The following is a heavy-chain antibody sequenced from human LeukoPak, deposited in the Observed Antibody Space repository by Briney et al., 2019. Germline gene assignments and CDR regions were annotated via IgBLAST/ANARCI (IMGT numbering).Heavy chain of an antibody. J-gene: IGHJ4*02. D-gene: IGHD3-10*01. CDR2: ISGSGGST. CDR1: GFPFSSYA. V-gene: IGHV3-23*01. CDR3: AKDRFFFDY. Sequence: GASLRLSCAASGFPFSSYAMSWVRQAPGKGLEWVSAISGSGGSTYYADSMKGRFTISRDNSKNTLYLQMNSLRAEDTAVYYCAKDRFFFDYWGQGTLVTVSS.